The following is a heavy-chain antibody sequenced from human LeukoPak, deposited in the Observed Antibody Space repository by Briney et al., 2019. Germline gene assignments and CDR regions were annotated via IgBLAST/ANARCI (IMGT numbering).Heavy chain of an antibody. CDR3: ARPCPTTRGYYYYMDV. J-gene: IGHJ6*03. D-gene: IGHD4-17*01. Sequence: GSSVKVSCKASGYTFTSYGISWVRQAPGQGLEWMGWISAYNGNTNYAQKFQGRVTMTTDTSTSTAYMELRSLRHDDTAVYYCARPCPTTRGYYYYMDVWGKGTTVTISS. V-gene: IGHV1-18*01. CDR1: GYTFTSYG. CDR2: ISAYNGNT.